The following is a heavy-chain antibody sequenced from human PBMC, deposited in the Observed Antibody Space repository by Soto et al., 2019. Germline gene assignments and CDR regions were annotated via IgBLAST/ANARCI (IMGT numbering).Heavy chain of an antibody. Sequence: QVQLVESGGGVVQPGRSLRLSCAASGFTFSSYAMHWVRQAPGKGLEWVAVISYDGSNKYYADSVKSRFTISRDNSKNTLYLQMNSLRAEDTAVYYCAREGHYYGSGSGWFDPWGQGTLVTVSS. CDR3: AREGHYYGSGSGWFDP. CDR2: ISYDGSNK. J-gene: IGHJ5*02. V-gene: IGHV3-30-3*01. D-gene: IGHD3-10*01. CDR1: GFTFSSYA.